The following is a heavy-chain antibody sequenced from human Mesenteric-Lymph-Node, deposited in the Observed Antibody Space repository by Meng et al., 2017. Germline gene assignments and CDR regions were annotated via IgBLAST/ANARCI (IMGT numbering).Heavy chain of an antibody. CDR1: GGSISSNNW. CDR2: IYHSGST. J-gene: IGHJ4*02. Sequence: QVQLQQWGAGLLKPSGTLSLTCAVSGGSISSNNWWTWVRQPPGKGLEWIGEIYHSGSTNYNPSLKSRVTISIDKSKNEFSLKMRSVTAADTALYYCAGWLVGYRGQGILVTVSS. CDR3: AGWLVGY. D-gene: IGHD6-19*01. V-gene: IGHV4-4*02.